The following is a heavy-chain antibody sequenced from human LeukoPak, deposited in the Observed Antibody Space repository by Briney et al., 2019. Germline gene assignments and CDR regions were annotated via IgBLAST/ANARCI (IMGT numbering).Heavy chain of an antibody. V-gene: IGHV3-30*02. Sequence: GGSLRLSCAASGFTFSSYGMHWVCQAPGKGLEWVAFIRYDGSNKYYADSVKGRFTISRDNSKNTLYLQMNSLRAEDTAVYYCAKDLGSTRFFDYWGQGTLVTVSS. CDR2: IRYDGSNK. CDR1: GFTFSSYG. J-gene: IGHJ4*02. D-gene: IGHD5/OR15-5a*01. CDR3: AKDLGSTRFFDY.